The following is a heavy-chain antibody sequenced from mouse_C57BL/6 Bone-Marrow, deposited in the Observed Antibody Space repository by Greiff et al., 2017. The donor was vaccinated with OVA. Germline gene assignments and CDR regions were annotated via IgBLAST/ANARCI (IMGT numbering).Heavy chain of an antibody. D-gene: IGHD2-12*01. J-gene: IGHJ4*01. V-gene: IGHV1-54*01. CDR1: GYAFTNYL. Sequence: QVQLQQPGAELVRPGTSVKVSCKASGYAFTNYLIEWVKQRPGQGLEWIGVINPGSGGTNYNEKFKGKATLTADKSSSTAYMQLSSLTSEDSAVYFCARFYSLYAMDYWGQGTSVTVSS. CDR3: ARFYSLYAMDY. CDR2: INPGSGGT.